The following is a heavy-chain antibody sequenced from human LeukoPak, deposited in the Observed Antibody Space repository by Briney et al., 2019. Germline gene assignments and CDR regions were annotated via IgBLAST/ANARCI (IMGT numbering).Heavy chain of an antibody. J-gene: IGHJ5*02. Sequence: PGGSLRLSCAASGFTFSSYAMHWVRQAPGKGLEWVAVISYDGSNKYYADSVKGRFTISRDNSKNTLYLQMNSLRAEDTAVYYCARTDFWSGPNWFDPWGQGTLVTVSS. V-gene: IGHV3-30-3*01. CDR1: GFTFSSYA. CDR3: ARTDFWSGPNWFDP. CDR2: ISYDGSNK. D-gene: IGHD3-3*01.